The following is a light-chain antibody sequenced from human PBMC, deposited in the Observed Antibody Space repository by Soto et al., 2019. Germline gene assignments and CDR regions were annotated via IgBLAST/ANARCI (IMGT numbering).Light chain of an antibody. V-gene: IGKV3-20*01. CDR1: QSVSSIY. CDR3: KQYGSSPWT. CDR2: GAS. J-gene: IGKJ1*01. Sequence: PGERATLSCRASQSVSSIYLAWYQQKPGQAPRLLIYGASSRATGIPDRFSGSGSGTDFTLTISRLEPEDFAVYYCKQYGSSPWTFGQGTQVVIK.